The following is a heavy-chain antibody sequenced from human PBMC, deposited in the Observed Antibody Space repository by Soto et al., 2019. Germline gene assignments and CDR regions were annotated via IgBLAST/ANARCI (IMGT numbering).Heavy chain of an antibody. CDR2: IKSKGGGETT. J-gene: IGHJ3*02. D-gene: IGHD3-3*02. Sequence: EGQLVESGGRLVEPGGSLRLSCTASGFNFNVAWMNWVRQAPGKGLEWLGRIKSKGGGETTEYVAFVKGRFTISRDDSKNTLYLPTNSRKSEDTAVYYCTKVLALRPNEAFDIWGQWTMVSVSS. CDR1: GFNFNVAW. V-gene: IGHV3-15*01. CDR3: TKVLALRPNEAFDI.